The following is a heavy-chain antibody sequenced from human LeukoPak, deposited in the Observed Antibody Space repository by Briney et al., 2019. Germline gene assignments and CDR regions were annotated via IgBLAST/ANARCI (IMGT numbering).Heavy chain of an antibody. V-gene: IGHV4-39*07. Sequence: SETLSLTCTVSGGSISSSSYYWGWIRQPPGKGLEWIGEINHSGSTNYNPSLKSRVTISVDTSKNQFSLKLSSVTAADTAVYYCASGGIVVVPADAFDIWGQGTMVTVSS. CDR3: ASGGIVVVPADAFDI. CDR1: GGSISSSSYY. D-gene: IGHD2-2*01. J-gene: IGHJ3*02. CDR2: INHSGST.